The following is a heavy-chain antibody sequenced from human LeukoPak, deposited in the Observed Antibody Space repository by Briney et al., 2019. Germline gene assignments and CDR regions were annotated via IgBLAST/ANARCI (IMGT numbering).Heavy chain of an antibody. J-gene: IGHJ4*02. CDR3: ARGPYYYDSSGYIDY. Sequence: PSETLSLTCAVSGGSISSGGYSWRWLRQPPGKGLEWIGYIYHSGSTYYNPSLKSRVTISVDRSKNQFSQKLSSVTAADTAVYYCARGPYYYDSSGYIDYWGQGTLVTVSS. CDR2: IYHSGST. D-gene: IGHD3-22*01. V-gene: IGHV4-30-2*01. CDR1: GGSISSGGYS.